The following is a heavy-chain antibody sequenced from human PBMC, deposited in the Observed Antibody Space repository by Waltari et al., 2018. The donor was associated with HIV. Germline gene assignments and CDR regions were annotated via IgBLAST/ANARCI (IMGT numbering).Heavy chain of an antibody. V-gene: IGHV4-39*01. CDR2: IYYSRGT. J-gene: IGHJ4*02. CDR1: GGSISSTSYY. Sequence: QLQLQESGPGLVKPSETLSLTCTVSGGSISSTSYYWGWIRQPPGQGLEWIGSIYYSRGTYYNPSLKRRVTISVDTSKNQFALRLSSVTAADTAVYYWASKDSVTRHFDYWGQGTLVTVSS. CDR3: ASKDSVTRHFDY. D-gene: IGHD4-17*01.